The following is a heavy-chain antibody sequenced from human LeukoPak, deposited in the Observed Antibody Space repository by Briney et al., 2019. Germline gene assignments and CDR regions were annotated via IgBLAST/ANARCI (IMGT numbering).Heavy chain of an antibody. Sequence: PGGSLRLSCAASGFTFNSYWMHWVRQAPGKGLVWVSRVSADGSRSSYADSVKGRFTISRDNAKSTLYLQINSLGAEDTAVYYCAKDFKMANFESSSYVPDYWGQGTLVTVSS. CDR3: AKDFKMANFESSSYVPDY. CDR2: VSADGSRS. J-gene: IGHJ4*02. CDR1: GFTFNSYW. V-gene: IGHV3-74*01. D-gene: IGHD3-22*01.